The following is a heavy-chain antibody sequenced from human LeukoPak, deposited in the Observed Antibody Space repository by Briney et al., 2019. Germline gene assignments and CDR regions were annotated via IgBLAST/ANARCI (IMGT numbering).Heavy chain of an antibody. CDR3: ARHPSSSSRDRFDY. CDR1: GYRFATYW. Sequence: GESLKISCQGSGYRFATYWIGWVRQMPGKGLEWMGIIYPGDSDTRYSPSFQGQVTISADESIGTAYLQWSSLKASDTAMYYCARHPSSSSRDRFDYWGQGTLVTVSS. V-gene: IGHV5-51*01. J-gene: IGHJ4*02. CDR2: IYPGDSDT. D-gene: IGHD6-13*01.